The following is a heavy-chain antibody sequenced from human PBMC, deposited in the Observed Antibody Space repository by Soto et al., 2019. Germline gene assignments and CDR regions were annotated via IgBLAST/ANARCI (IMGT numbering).Heavy chain of an antibody. CDR3: AMGGYDSSGNYFDH. J-gene: IGHJ4*02. Sequence: VASVKVSCKASGGTFSNYAVSWVRQAPGQGLEWMGTTVPLFNTVNYAQKFQGRVTITADESTTTAYMELSSLRSEDAALYFCAMGGYDSSGNYFDHWGQGTPVTVSS. V-gene: IGHV1-69*13. CDR1: GGTFSNYA. CDR2: TVPLFNTV. D-gene: IGHD3-22*01.